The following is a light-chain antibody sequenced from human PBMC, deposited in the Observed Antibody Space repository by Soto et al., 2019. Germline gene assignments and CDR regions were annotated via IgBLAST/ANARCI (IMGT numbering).Light chain of an antibody. V-gene: IGKV3-20*01. CDR2: GAS. CDR1: QSVSSSY. J-gene: IGKJ2*01. CDR3: QQDGSSPLT. Sequence: EIVLTQSPGTLSLSPGERATLSCRASQSVSSSYLAWYQQKPGQAPRLLIYGASSRATGIPDRFSGSGSGTDFTRTISRLEPEDFAVYYCQQDGSSPLTFGQGTKLEIK.